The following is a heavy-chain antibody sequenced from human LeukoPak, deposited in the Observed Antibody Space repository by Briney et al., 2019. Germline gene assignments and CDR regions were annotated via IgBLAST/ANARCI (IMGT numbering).Heavy chain of an antibody. Sequence: GGSLRLSCAASGFTFNTYAMSWVRQAPGKGLEWVSSIGGGGGTYYADSLKGRFTISGDNSKNTLYLQMNSLRAEDTAVYYCAKGNSGYNSGYYYHFFDYWGQGTLVTVSS. CDR3: AKGNSGYNSGYYYHFFDY. V-gene: IGHV3-23*01. CDR2: IGGGGGT. CDR1: GFTFNTYA. J-gene: IGHJ4*02. D-gene: IGHD5-12*01.